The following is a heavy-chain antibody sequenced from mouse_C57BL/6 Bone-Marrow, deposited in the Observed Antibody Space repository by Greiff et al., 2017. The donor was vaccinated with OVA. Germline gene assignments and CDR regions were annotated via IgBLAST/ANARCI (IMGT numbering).Heavy chain of an antibody. D-gene: IGHD2-3*01. CDR3: ARDPWLLGPLDY. Sequence: VQLQQSGPELVKPGASVKISCKASGYTFTDYYMNWVKQSHGKSLEWIGDINPNNGGTSYNQKFKGKATLTVDKSSSTAYMELRSLTSEDSAVYYCARDPWLLGPLDYWGQGTTLTVSS. CDR2: INPNNGGT. CDR1: GYTFTDYY. V-gene: IGHV1-26*01. J-gene: IGHJ2*01.